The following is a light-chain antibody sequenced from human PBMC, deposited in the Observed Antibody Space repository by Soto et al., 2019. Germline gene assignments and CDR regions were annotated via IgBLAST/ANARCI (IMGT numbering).Light chain of an antibody. Sequence: DIQMTQSPSSVSASVGDRVTITCRASRGISSWLAWYQQKPGKAPKLLIYAASSLQSGVPSRFSGSGFGTDFTLTISSLQPEDFATYYCQQADSFPLTFGGGTKVEIK. V-gene: IGKV1D-12*01. CDR3: QQADSFPLT. J-gene: IGKJ4*01. CDR2: AAS. CDR1: RGISSW.